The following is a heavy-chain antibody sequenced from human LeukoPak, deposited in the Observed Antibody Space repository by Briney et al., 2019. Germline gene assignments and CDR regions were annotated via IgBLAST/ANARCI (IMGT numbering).Heavy chain of an antibody. Sequence: ASVKVSCKASGGTFSSYAINWVRQATGQGLEWMGWMNPNSGNTGYAQKFQGRVTMTRNTSISTAYMELSSLRSEDTAVYYCARFNGYCSSTSCYTDYYYGMDVWGQGTTVTVSS. V-gene: IGHV1-8*02. CDR3: ARFNGYCSSTSCYTDYYYGMDV. J-gene: IGHJ6*02. CDR1: GGTFSSYA. D-gene: IGHD2-2*02. CDR2: MNPNSGNT.